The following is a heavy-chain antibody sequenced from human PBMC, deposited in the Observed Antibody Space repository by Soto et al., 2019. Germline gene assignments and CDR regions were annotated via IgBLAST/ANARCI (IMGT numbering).Heavy chain of an antibody. D-gene: IGHD6-13*01. J-gene: IGHJ4*02. Sequence: GASVKVSCEASGYTFTNYDINWVRQAPGQGLEWMGWMNPNSGNTGYAQQFQGRVSMTRNTAISTAYMELSGLRSEDSGMYFFAKWGQSPASGHNFDFCSQGTLVTVSS. CDR1: GYTFTNYD. V-gene: IGHV1-8*01. CDR2: MNPNSGNT. CDR3: AKWGQSPASGHNFDF.